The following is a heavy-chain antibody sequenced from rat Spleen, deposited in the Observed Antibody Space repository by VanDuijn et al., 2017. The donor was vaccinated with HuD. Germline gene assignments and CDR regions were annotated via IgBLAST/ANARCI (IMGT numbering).Heavy chain of an antibody. V-gene: IGHV5S13*01. Sequence: EVQLVESGGGLVQPGRSLKLSCAASGFTFSNYGMAWVRQAPTKGLEWVASISTGGGNTYYRDSVKGRFTLSRENSKSTLYLQMDSLRSEDTATYYCAAAGTRVSRFAYWGQGTLVTVSS. CDR3: AAAGTRVSRFAY. CDR1: GFTFSNYG. CDR2: ISTGGGNT. D-gene: IGHD1-4*01. J-gene: IGHJ3*01.